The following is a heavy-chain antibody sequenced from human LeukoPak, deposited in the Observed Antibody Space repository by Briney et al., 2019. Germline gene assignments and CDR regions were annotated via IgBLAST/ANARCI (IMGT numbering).Heavy chain of an antibody. Sequence: SETLSLTCTVSGGSISSYYWSWIRQPPGKGLEWIGYIYYSGSTNYNPSLKSRVTISVDTSKNQFSLKLSSVTAADTAVYYCARLRGGSYEYYNLEVGGKGTRVTVSS. J-gene: IGHJ6*03. CDR1: GGSISSYY. CDR2: IYYSGST. CDR3: ARLRGGSYEYYNLEV. D-gene: IGHD1-26*01. V-gene: IGHV4-59*01.